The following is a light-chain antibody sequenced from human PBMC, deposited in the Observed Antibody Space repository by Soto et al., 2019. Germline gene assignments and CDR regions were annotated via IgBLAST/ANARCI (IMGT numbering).Light chain of an antibody. CDR3: QQYSASPLT. J-gene: IGKJ1*01. CDR2: DAS. CDR1: QSVANNY. V-gene: IGKV3-20*01. Sequence: EIVLTHSPGTLSLSPGERATLSCRASQSVANNYLAWYQQRPGQAPRLVIYDASSRATGIPDRFSASASGTDFTLTISRLEPEDFAVYFCQQYSASPLTFGQVPKGDSK.